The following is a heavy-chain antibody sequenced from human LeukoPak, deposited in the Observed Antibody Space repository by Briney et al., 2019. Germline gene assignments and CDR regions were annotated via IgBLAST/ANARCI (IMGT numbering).Heavy chain of an antibody. V-gene: IGHV1-2*06. CDR2: INPNSGGT. CDR1: RYTFTDYY. Sequence: ASVKVSCKASRYTFTDYYLHWVRQAPGQGLEWMGRINPNSGGTNSAQKFQGRVTMTRDTSISTAYMELSRLRSDDTAVYYCARGLRWSEDNWFDPWGQGTLVTVSS. J-gene: IGHJ5*02. CDR3: ARGLRWSEDNWFDP. D-gene: IGHD2-8*01.